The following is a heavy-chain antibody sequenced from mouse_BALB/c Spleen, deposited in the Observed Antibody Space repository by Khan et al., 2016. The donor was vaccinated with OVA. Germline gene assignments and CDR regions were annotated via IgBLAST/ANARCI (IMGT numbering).Heavy chain of an antibody. Sequence: EVQLVESGPGLVKPSQSLSFTCTATGYSITSDYARNWIRQFPGNKLEWMGYISYSGNTKYNPSLKSRVSITRDTSKNQFFLQLNSVTIEDTATYFCANICGGDFGYWGQGTTLTVSS. CDR1: GYSITSDYA. V-gene: IGHV3-2*02. CDR2: ISYSGNT. CDR3: ANICGGDFGY. J-gene: IGHJ2*01.